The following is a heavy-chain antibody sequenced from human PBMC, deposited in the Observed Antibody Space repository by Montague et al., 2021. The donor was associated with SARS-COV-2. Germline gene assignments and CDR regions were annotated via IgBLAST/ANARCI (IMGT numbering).Heavy chain of an antibody. CDR1: GGSVSSGSYY. D-gene: IGHD3-3*01. V-gene: IGHV4-61*01. Sequence: SETLSLTCTVSGGSVSSGSYYWSWIRQPPGKGLEWIGNIDYSGXTXYXXXXKXRVTISVDTSKNQFSLKLSSVTAADTAVYYCARDPWHITSFGVVTRYGMDVWGQGTTVTVSS. J-gene: IGHJ6*02. CDR2: IDYSGXT. CDR3: ARDPWHITSFGVVTRYGMDV.